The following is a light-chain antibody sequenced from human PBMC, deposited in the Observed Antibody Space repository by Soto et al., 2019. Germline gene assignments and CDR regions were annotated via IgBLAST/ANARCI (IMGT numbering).Light chain of an antibody. CDR3: ETWDTNTRV. J-gene: IGLJ3*02. CDR1: SGHSSYI. CDR2: LEGSGSY. V-gene: IGLV4-60*02. Sequence: QLVLTLSSSASASLGSSVKLTCTLSSGHSSYIIAWHQQQPGKAPRYLMKLEGSGSYNKGSGVPDRFSGSSSGADRYLTSSYLQFEDEADYYCETWDTNTRVFGGGTKLTVL.